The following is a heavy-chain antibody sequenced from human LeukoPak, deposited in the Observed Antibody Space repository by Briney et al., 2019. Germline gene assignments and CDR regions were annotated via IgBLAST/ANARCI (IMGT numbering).Heavy chain of an antibody. D-gene: IGHD6-25*01. V-gene: IGHV4-4*07. Sequence: PSETLSLTCTVSGGSLSPYYWNWIRQPAGKGLEWIGRIYTSGTTKYNPSLKTRVTITIDTSNNQFSLKLSSVTAADTAVYYCARGIAAAGNYWFDPWGQGTLVTVSS. CDR3: ARGIAAAGNYWFDP. CDR2: IYTSGTT. J-gene: IGHJ5*02. CDR1: GGSLSPYY.